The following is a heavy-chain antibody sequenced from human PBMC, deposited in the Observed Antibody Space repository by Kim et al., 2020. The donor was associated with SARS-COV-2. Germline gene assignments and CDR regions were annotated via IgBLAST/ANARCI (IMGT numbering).Heavy chain of an antibody. Sequence: GGSLRLSCAASGFTFSSHDMHWVRQAPGKGLEWVSGIGADGDTYYLGSVRGRFTIFRENAKNSLYLQMNSLTVGDTAVYYCVRDLSGSNYYYGMDVWCQG. V-gene: IGHV3-13*01. CDR3: VRDLSGSNYYYGMDV. CDR1: GFTFSSHD. D-gene: IGHD1-26*01. J-gene: IGHJ6*02. CDR2: IGADGDT.